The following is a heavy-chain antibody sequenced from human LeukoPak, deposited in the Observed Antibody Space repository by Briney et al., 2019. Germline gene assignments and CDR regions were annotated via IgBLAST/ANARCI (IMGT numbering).Heavy chain of an antibody. D-gene: IGHD3-22*01. V-gene: IGHV4-59*12. CDR2: IYDSGST. Sequence: SETLSLTCTVSGGSISSYYWSWIRQPPGKGLEWIGYIYDSGSTKYNSSLKSRVTISVDTSKYQCSLRLSSVTAADTAVYCCARGLNYAGSGYYFDSWGPGTLVTVSS. J-gene: IGHJ4*02. CDR1: GGSISSYY. CDR3: ARGLNYAGSGYYFDS.